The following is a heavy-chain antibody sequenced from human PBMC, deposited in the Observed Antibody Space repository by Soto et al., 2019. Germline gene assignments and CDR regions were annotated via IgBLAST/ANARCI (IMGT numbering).Heavy chain of an antibody. CDR1: GFTFSEYS. CDR2: ISSRSTFI. J-gene: IGHJ4*02. CDR3: ARDCSSSDYIWGSYCYFDY. D-gene: IGHD3-16*01. Sequence: PGGSLRLSCAASGFTFSEYSMNWVRQAPGKGLEWVSYISSRSTFISYADSVKGRFTISRDNADNTLYLQMISVTAEDTAVYYCARDCSSSDYIWGSYCYFDYWGQGALVTVSS. V-gene: IGHV3-21*06.